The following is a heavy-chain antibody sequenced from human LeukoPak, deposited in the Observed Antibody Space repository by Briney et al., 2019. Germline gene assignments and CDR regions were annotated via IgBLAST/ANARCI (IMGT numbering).Heavy chain of an antibody. V-gene: IGHV3-30*18. D-gene: IGHD2-2*01. CDR3: AKGSTSNGYYGMDV. Sequence: PGGSLRLSCAASGFTFSNYGMHWVRQAPGKGLEWVAVLSYDGSNEYYADSVKGRFTISRDNSKNTLYLQMNSLRAEDTAVYYCAKGSTSNGYYGMDVWGQGTTVTVSS. J-gene: IGHJ6*02. CDR1: GFTFSNYG. CDR2: LSYDGSNE.